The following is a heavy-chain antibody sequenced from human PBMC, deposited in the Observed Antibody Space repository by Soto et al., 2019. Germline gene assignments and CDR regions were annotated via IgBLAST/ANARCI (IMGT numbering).Heavy chain of an antibody. Sequence: ASVKVSCKASGGTFSSYAISWVRQAPGQGLEWMGGIIPIFGTANYAQKFQGRVTITADESTSTAYMELSSLRSEDTAVYYCAMGATMIELIQHWGQGTLVTVSS. CDR2: IIPIFGTA. CDR3: AMGATMIELIQH. D-gene: IGHD1-26*01. J-gene: IGHJ1*01. CDR1: GGTFSSYA. V-gene: IGHV1-69*13.